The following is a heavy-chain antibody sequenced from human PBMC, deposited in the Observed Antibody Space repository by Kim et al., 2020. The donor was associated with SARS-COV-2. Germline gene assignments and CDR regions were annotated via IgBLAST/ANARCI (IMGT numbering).Heavy chain of an antibody. CDR2: INPNSGNV. J-gene: IGHJ6*02. CDR3: AGQHYYSSRDYYSDV. D-gene: IGHD3-22*01. V-gene: IGHV1-8*01. Sequence: ASVKVSCKASGYTFTIYDINWVRRAPGQGLEWMGWINPNSGNVSYAQEFQGRFTMTMDTSISTAYMELSSLRSDDTAMYYCAGQHYYSSRDYYSDVWC. CDR1: GYTFTIYD.